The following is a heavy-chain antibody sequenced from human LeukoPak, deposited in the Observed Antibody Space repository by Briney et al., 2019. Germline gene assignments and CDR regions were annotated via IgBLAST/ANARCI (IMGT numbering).Heavy chain of an antibody. D-gene: IGHD3-16*01. CDR1: GFMFNNYR. CDR2: IKEDGNER. CDR3: TRDWSTSGTYVCSFDY. V-gene: IGHV3-7*01. Sequence: GGSLRLSCAASGFMFNNYRMSWVRKAPGKRLEWVANIKEDGNERYYVDSAKGRFTMSRDNAKNLLYLHMYTLRAEDTAVYDCTRDWSTSGTYVCSFDYWGQGTLVTVSP. J-gene: IGHJ4*02.